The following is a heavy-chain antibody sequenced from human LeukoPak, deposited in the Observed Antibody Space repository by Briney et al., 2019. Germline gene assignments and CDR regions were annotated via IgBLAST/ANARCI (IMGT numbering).Heavy chain of an antibody. CDR1: GGSISSFH. Sequence: SETLSLTCTVSGGSISSFHWSWIRQPPGKGLEWIGEINHSGSTNYNPSLKSRVTISVDTSKNQFSLKLSSVTAADTAVYYCARGRRTGVFDPWGQGTLVTVSS. V-gene: IGHV4-34*01. J-gene: IGHJ5*02. D-gene: IGHD3/OR15-3a*01. CDR3: ARGRRTGVFDP. CDR2: INHSGST.